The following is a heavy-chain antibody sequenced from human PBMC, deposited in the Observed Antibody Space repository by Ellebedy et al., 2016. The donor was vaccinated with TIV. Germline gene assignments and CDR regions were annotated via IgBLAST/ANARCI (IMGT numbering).Heavy chain of an antibody. CDR1: GFTFSSYS. CDR2: ISSSSSYI. CDR3: ADQGLRSD. Sequence: GESLKISXAASGFTFSSYSMNWVRQAPGKGLEWVSSISSSSSYIYYADSVKGRFTISRDNAKNSLYLQMNSLRAEDTAVYYCADQGLRSDWGQGTLVTVSS. V-gene: IGHV3-21*04. J-gene: IGHJ4*02.